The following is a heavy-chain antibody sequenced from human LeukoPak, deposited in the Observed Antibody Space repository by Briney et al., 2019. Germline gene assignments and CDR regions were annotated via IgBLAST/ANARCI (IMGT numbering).Heavy chain of an antibody. D-gene: IGHD3-3*01. CDR2: IYHSGST. V-gene: IGHV4-38-2*02. Sequence: PSETLSLTCTVSGYSISSGYYWGWIRQPPGKGLEWIGSIYHSGSTYYNPSLKSRVTISVDTSKNQFSLKLSSVTAADTAVYYCARGGIFGVLFDYWGQGTLVTVSS. CDR3: ARGGIFGVLFDY. J-gene: IGHJ4*02. CDR1: GYSISSGYY.